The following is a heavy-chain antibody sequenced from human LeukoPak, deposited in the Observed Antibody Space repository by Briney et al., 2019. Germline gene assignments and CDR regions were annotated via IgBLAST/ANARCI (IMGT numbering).Heavy chain of an antibody. Sequence: GASVKVSCKASGGTFSSYAISWVRQAPGQGLEWMGGIIPIFGTANYAQKFQGRVTITADESTSTAYMELSRLRSDDTAVYYCARGMDGGNSKSSLNYWGQGTLVTVSS. D-gene: IGHD4-23*01. V-gene: IGHV1-69*13. CDR2: IIPIFGTA. J-gene: IGHJ4*02. CDR3: ARGMDGGNSKSSLNY. CDR1: GGTFSSYA.